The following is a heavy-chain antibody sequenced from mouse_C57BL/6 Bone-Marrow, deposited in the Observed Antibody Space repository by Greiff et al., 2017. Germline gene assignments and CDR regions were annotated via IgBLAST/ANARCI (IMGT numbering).Heavy chain of an antibody. CDR2: ISGGGGNT. J-gene: IGHJ2*01. Sequence: EVQRVESGGGLVKPGGSLKLSCAASGFTFSSYTMSWVRQTPEKRLEWVATISGGGGNTYYPDSVKGRFTISRDNAKNTLYLQMSSLRSEDTALYYCARRGYSNYVDYWGQGTTLTVSS. V-gene: IGHV5-9*01. CDR3: ARRGYSNYVDY. D-gene: IGHD2-5*01. CDR1: GFTFSSYT.